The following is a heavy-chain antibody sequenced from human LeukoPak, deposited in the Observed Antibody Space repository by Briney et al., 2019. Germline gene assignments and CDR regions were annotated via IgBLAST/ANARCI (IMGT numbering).Heavy chain of an antibody. CDR2: IIPIFGIA. J-gene: IGHJ5*02. CDR1: GGTFSSYA. V-gene: IGHV1-69*04. CDR3: ARDGHSSGWYYWFDP. D-gene: IGHD6-19*01. Sequence: SVKVSCKASGGTFSSYAISWVRQAPGQGLEWMGRIIPIFGIANYAQKFQGRVTITADKSTSTAYMELSSLRSEDTAVYYCARDGHSSGWYYWFDPWGQGTLVTVSS.